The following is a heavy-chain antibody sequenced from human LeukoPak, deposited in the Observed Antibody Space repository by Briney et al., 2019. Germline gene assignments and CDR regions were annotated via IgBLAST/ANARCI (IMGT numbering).Heavy chain of an antibody. CDR2: INSDGSGT. CDR1: GFTFSNYA. Sequence: PGGSLRLSCAASGFTFSNYAMSWVRQAPGKGLVWVSYINSDGSGTIYADSVKGRFTISRDNAKNTMNLQMNSLRAEDTAVYYCARGGFGPGPDYWGQGTLVTVSS. J-gene: IGHJ4*02. D-gene: IGHD3-16*01. CDR3: ARGGFGPGPDY. V-gene: IGHV3-74*01.